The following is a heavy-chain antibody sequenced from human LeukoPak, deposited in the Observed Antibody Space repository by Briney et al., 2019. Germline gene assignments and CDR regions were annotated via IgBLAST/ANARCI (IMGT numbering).Heavy chain of an antibody. J-gene: IGHJ6*02. V-gene: IGHV4-34*01. CDR2: INYNGEKT. Sequence: SETLSLTCVVSSGSFSGYLWSWIRQSPGKGLEWIGEINYNGEKTNYNPSLRSRVTMSVDASTNQFSLKLTSVTAADTAVYSCTRSGLTGMREYPRADYYYYGMDVWGQGTTVTVSS. CDR3: TRSGLTGMREYPRADYYYYGMDV. CDR1: SGSFSGYL. D-gene: IGHD2-2*02.